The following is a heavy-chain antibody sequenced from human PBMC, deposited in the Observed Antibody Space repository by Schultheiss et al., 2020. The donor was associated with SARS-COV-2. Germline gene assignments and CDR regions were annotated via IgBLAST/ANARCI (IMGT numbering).Heavy chain of an antibody. CDR2: ISSSGSTI. V-gene: IGHV3-11*04. Sequence: GGSLRLSCTVSGGSISSSSYYWSWIRQPPGKGLEWVSYISSSGSTIYYADSVKGRFTISRDNSKNTLYLQMNSLRAEDTAVYYCARDRAPRLQYYYYYYGMDVWGQGTTVTVSS. D-gene: IGHD2-15*01. J-gene: IGHJ6*02. CDR3: ARDRAPRLQYYYYYYGMDV. CDR1: GGSISSSSYY.